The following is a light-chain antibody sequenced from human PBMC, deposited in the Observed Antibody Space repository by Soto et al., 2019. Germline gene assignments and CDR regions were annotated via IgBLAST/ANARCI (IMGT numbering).Light chain of an antibody. Sequence: EIVLTQSPGTLSLSPGERATLSCRASQSVSSSYLAWYQQKPGQAPRLLIYGASSRATGIPDRFSGSGSGTDFTLTISRLESEDFEVYYCQQYGSSLWTFDQGTKVDIK. J-gene: IGKJ1*01. CDR3: QQYGSSLWT. V-gene: IGKV3-20*01. CDR1: QSVSSSY. CDR2: GAS.